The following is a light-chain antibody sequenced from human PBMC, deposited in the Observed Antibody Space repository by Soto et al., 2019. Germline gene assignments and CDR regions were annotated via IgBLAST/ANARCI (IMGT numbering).Light chain of an antibody. V-gene: IGLV1-47*01. Sequence: QSVLTQSPSASGTPGQRVSISCSGSSSNIGSNNVYWYQHFPGSAPRFLIYPNSPRPSGVPDRFSASKSGTSASLVISGLRPEDEATYYCETWDDSPSGRSWVFGGGTKLTVL. CDR2: PNS. CDR3: ETWDDSPSGRSWV. J-gene: IGLJ3*02. CDR1: SSNIGSNN.